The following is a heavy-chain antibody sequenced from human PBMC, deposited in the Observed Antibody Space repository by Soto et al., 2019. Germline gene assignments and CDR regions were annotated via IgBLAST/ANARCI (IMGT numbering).Heavy chain of an antibody. CDR3: ARQRGYCSGGSCYRYWYFDL. Sequence: PSETLSLTCNVSGGSTRSLTYFWGWIRQPPGKALEWIGSIYYTGSTYHNPSLKRRLTISVDTSKNQFSLRLSSVTAADTAVYYCARQRGYCSGGSCYRYWYFDLWGRGTLVTSPQ. CDR1: GGSTRSLTYF. J-gene: IGHJ2*01. CDR2: IYYTGST. D-gene: IGHD2-15*01. V-gene: IGHV4-39*01.